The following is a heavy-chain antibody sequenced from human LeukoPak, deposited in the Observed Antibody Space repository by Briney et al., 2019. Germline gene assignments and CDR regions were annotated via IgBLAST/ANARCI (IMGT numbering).Heavy chain of an antibody. CDR3: ARDYSGWSRDC. CDR2: MSSGGGL. V-gene: IGHV3-21*06. D-gene: IGHD5-12*01. J-gene: IGHJ4*02. CDR1: GFSISTYS. Sequence: PGGSLRLSCAASGFSISTYSMSWLRQAPGKGLEWVSTMSSGGGLYYAGSVKGRFTMSRDNAKNSLYLKMNSERAEDTAVFYCARDYSGWSRDCWGQGTLVTVS.